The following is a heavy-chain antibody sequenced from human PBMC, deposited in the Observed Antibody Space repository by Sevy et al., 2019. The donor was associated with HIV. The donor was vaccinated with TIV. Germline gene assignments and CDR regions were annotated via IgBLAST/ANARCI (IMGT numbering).Heavy chain of an antibody. CDR1: RFTFKTYW. Sequence: GGSLRLSCAASRFTFKTYWMSWVRQAPGKGLEWVGNIKEDGSAKYYADSVRGRFTISRDNAKNSLYLQMSSLGVEGTAVYYCAGDSPGCGGYSYWGQGTLVTVSS. J-gene: IGHJ4*01. D-gene: IGHD2-21*01. CDR2: IKEDGSAK. CDR3: AGDSPGCGGYSY. V-gene: IGHV3-7*01.